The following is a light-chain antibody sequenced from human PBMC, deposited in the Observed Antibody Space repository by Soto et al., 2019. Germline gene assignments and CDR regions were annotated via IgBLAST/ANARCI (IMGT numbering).Light chain of an antibody. Sequence: AIQMTQSPSSLSASVGDRVTITCRASQGIRNDLAWYQQRPGKAPNLLIYASSNLQSGVPSRFRSSGSGTDFTLTISSLQPDDFATYYCLQDYAYPRTFGQGTKVEI. CDR1: QGIRND. V-gene: IGKV1-6*01. CDR2: ASS. CDR3: LQDYAYPRT. J-gene: IGKJ1*01.